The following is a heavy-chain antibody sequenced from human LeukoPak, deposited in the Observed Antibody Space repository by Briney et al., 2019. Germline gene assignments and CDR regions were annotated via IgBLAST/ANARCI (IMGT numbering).Heavy chain of an antibody. CDR1: GYTFTSYG. CDR3: ASSVRLRYCDWLSTRDYYYYGMDV. Sequence: ASVKVSCKASGYTFTSYGISWVRQAPGQGLEWMGWISAYNGNTNYAQKLQGRVTMTTDTSTSTAYMELRSLRSDDTAVYYCASSVRLRYCDWLSTRDYYYYGMDVWGQGTTVTVSS. D-gene: IGHD3-9*01. CDR2: ISAYNGNT. V-gene: IGHV1-18*01. J-gene: IGHJ6*02.